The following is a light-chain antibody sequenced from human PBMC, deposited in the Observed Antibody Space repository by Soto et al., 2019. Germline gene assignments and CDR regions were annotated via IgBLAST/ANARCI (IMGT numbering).Light chain of an antibody. CDR1: NSNIGNNE. Sequence: QPVLTQPPSVSAAPGQTVTISCSGSNSNIGNNEVSWYQQVPGTAPRLLVYDNNKRPSGIPDRFSDSKSDTSATLVITGLQTGDEADYYCGTWDNSLRAGVFGGGTKVTVL. V-gene: IGLV1-51*01. J-gene: IGLJ2*01. CDR2: DNN. CDR3: GTWDNSLRAGV.